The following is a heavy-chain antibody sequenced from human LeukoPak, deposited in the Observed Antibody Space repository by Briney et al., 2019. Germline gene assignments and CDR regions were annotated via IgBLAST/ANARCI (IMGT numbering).Heavy chain of an antibody. D-gene: IGHD3-3*01. V-gene: IGHV1-18*01. J-gene: IGHJ6*03. CDR2: ISAYNGNT. CDR1: GYTFTSYG. Sequence: ASVKVCCKASGYTFTSYGISWVRQAPGQGLEWMGWISAYNGNTNYAQKLQGRVTMTTDTSTSTAYMELRSLRSDDTAVYYCARVYYDFWSGYENYYYYMDVWGKGTTVTVSS. CDR3: ARVYYDFWSGYENYYYYMDV.